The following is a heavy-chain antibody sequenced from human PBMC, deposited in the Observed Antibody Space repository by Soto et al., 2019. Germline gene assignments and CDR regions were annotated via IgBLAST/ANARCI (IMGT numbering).Heavy chain of an antibody. V-gene: IGHV2-70*11. D-gene: IGHD3-9*01. CDR3: ARMGQYYDILTGYWSGYYFDY. Sequence: SGPTLVNPTQTLTLTCTFSGFSLSTSGMCVSWIRQPPGKALEWLARIDWDDDKYYSTSLKTRLTISKDASKNQVVLTMTNMDPVDTATYYCARMGQYYDILTGYWSGYYFDYWGQGTLVTVSS. J-gene: IGHJ4*02. CDR2: IDWDDDK. CDR1: GFSLSTSGMC.